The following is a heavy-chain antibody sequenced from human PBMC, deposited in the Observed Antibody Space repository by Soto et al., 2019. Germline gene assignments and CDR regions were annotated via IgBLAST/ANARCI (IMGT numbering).Heavy chain of an antibody. D-gene: IGHD3-22*01. J-gene: IGHJ4*02. Sequence: EVQLLESGGGLVQPGGSLRLSCAASGFTFSSYAMSWVRQAPGKGLEWVSAISGSGGSTYYADSVKGRFPISRDNSKNPLHLHMNSLRAEDTAVYYCAKETMTLSSGYYHYWCQGTLVTVSS. V-gene: IGHV3-23*01. CDR1: GFTFSSYA. CDR2: ISGSGGST. CDR3: AKETMTLSSGYYHY.